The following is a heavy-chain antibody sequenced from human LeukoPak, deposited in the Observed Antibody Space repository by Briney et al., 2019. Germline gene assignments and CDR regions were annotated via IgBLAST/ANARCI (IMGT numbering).Heavy chain of an antibody. Sequence: GGSLRLSCAASGFTVSSNYMSWVRQAPGKGLGWVSVIYSGGSTYYADSVTGRFTISRDNSKNTLYLQMNSLRAEDTAVYYCARVTVEMATLDYWGQGTLVTVSS. D-gene: IGHD5-24*01. CDR3: ARVTVEMATLDY. CDR2: IYSGGST. V-gene: IGHV3-53*01. J-gene: IGHJ4*02. CDR1: GFTVSSNY.